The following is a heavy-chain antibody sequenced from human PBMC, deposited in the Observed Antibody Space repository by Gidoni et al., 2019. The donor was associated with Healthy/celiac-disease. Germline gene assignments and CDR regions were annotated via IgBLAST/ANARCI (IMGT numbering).Heavy chain of an antibody. CDR2: ISSSGSTI. CDR1: GFTFSDYY. CDR3: ARQQQLVLLSWFDP. D-gene: IGHD6-13*01. V-gene: IGHV3-11*01. Sequence: QVQLVESGGGLVKPGGSLRLSCAASGFTFSDYYMGWIRQAPGKGLEWVSDISSSGSTIYYADSVKGRFTSPRDNAKNSLYLQMNSLRAEDTAVYYCARQQQLVLLSWFDPWGQGTLVTVSS. J-gene: IGHJ5*02.